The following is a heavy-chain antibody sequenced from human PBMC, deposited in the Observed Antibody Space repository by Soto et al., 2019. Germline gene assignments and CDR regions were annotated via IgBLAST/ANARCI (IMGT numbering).Heavy chain of an antibody. CDR1: GFTFTNYA. Sequence: QVQLVESGGGVVQPGRSLRLSCTASGFTFTNYAMHWVRQAPGKGLEWVAVISNDGSNKDDADSVKGRFTISRDNSKNKLYLQMNSLRAEDTAVYYCARSLTPRAGYSDYWGQGTLVTVSS. V-gene: IGHV3-30-3*01. CDR2: ISNDGSNK. J-gene: IGHJ4*02. CDR3: ARSLTPRAGYSDY.